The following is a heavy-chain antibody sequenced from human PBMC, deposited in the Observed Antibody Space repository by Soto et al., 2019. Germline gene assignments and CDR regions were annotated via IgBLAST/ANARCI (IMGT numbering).Heavy chain of an antibody. J-gene: IGHJ6*02. CDR2: IWYDGSNK. CDR1: GFTFSNYA. CDR3: ARTGLLHGMDV. Sequence: GGSLRLSCAASGFTFSNYAVTWVRQAPGKGLEWVAVIWYDGSNKYYADSVKGRFTISRDNSKNTLYLQMNSLRAEDTAVYYCARTGLLHGMDVWGQGTTVTVS. V-gene: IGHV3-33*08. D-gene: IGHD2-15*01.